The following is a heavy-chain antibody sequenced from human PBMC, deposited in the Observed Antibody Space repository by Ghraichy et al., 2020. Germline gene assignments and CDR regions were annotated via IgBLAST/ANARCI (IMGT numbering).Heavy chain of an antibody. V-gene: IGHV2-5*02. CDR2: IYWDDDK. CDR3: AHRQGSSWYVGQNWFDP. Sequence: SGPTLVKPTQTLTLTCTFSGFSLSTSGVGVGWIRQPPGKALEWLALIYWDDDKRYSPSLKSRLTITKDTSKNQVVLTMTNIDPVDTATYYCAHRQGSSWYVGQNWFDPWGQGTLVTVSS. J-gene: IGHJ5*02. CDR1: GFSLSTSGVG. D-gene: IGHD6-13*01.